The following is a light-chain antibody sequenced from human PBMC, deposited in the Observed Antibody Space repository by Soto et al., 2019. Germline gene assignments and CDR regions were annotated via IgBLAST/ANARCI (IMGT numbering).Light chain of an antibody. V-gene: IGKV3-20*01. CDR1: QSVSSSY. Sequence: EIVLTQSPGTLSLSPGERATLSCGASQSVSSSYLAWYQQKPGQTPRLLIYGASGRATGIPDRFSGSGSGTDFTLTISRLEPEDFAVYYCQQYGSSPPVTFGQGTRVEIK. CDR3: QQYGSSPPVT. J-gene: IGKJ5*01. CDR2: GAS.